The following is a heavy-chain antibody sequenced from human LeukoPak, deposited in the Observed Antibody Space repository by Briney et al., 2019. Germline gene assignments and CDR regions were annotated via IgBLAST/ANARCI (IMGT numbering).Heavy chain of an antibody. Sequence: GGSLRLSCTASGFTFSSYGMHWVRQAPGKGLDWVAFIRYDGSNRYYADSVKGRFTISRDSSKNTLYLQMNSLRTEDTAVYYSTKVGGGYYYIDCFDYWGQGTLVTVSS. V-gene: IGHV3-30*02. D-gene: IGHD3-22*01. CDR3: TKVGGGYYYIDCFDY. CDR2: IRYDGSNR. J-gene: IGHJ4*02. CDR1: GFTFSSYG.